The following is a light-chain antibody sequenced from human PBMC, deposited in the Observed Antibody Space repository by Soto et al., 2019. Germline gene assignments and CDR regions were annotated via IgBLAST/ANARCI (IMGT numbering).Light chain of an antibody. Sequence: PSTPSGSVGDRVTITCRASQTISSWLAWYQQKPGKAPKLLIYKASTLKSGVPSRFSGSGSGTEFTLTISSLQPDDFATYYCQHYNSYSEAFGQGTKVDIK. CDR2: KAS. V-gene: IGKV1-5*03. CDR1: QTISSW. CDR3: QHYNSYSEA. J-gene: IGKJ1*01.